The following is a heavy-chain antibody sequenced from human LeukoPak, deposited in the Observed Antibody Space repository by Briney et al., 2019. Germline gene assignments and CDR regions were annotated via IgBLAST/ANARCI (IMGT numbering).Heavy chain of an antibody. CDR2: ITGPGGST. D-gene: IGHD6-13*01. CDR3: AMGIAAAASRSENWFDP. J-gene: IGHJ5*02. V-gene: IGHV3-23*01. Sequence: GGSLRLSCAASGSTFSSYSMNWVRQAPGKGLEWVSAITGPGGSTYYADSVKGRFTISRDNSKNTLYLQMNSLRAEDTAVYYCAMGIAAAASRSENWFDPWGQGTLVTVSS. CDR1: GSTFSSYS.